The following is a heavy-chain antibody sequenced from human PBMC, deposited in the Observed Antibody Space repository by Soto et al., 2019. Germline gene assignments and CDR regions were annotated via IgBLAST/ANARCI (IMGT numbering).Heavy chain of an antibody. CDR2: ISGGAATI. D-gene: IGHD3-22*01. Sequence: EVQLLESGGGLVQPGGSLRLSCAASGFSFSNYALPWVRRAPGKGLEWVSVISGGAATIHYADSVKGRFTISRDNSKNPLYLQMNSLRAEDTAVYCCAKGRKGYSDSFVSPWAFDIWGQGTMVTVSS. V-gene: IGHV3-23*01. J-gene: IGHJ3*02. CDR1: GFSFSNYA. CDR3: AKGRKGYSDSFVSPWAFDI.